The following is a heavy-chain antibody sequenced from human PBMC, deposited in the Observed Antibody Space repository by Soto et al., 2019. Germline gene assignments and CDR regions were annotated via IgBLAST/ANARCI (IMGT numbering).Heavy chain of an antibody. CDR3: ARTGGDCTKGVCYDY. D-gene: IGHD2-8*01. J-gene: IGHJ4*02. V-gene: IGHV1-46*01. Sequence: GASVKVSCKASGYTFTSYYMHWVRQAPGQGLEWMGIINPSGGSTSYAQKFQGRVTMTRDTSTSTVYMELSSLTSDDTAVYYCARTGGDCTKGVCYDYWGQGTLVTVSS. CDR1: GYTFTSYY. CDR2: INPSGGST.